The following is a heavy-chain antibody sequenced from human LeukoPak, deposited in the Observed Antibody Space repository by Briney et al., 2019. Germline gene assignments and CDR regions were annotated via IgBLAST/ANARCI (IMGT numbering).Heavy chain of an antibody. CDR2: IYPDDSDT. V-gene: IGHV5-51*01. CDR3: VRSFGY. Sequence: GESLKISCKASGYNFTNYWIGWVRQMSGKGLEWMGFIYPDDSDTTYSPSFQGQVTISADRSSSTAYLLWSSLEASDTAIYYCVRSFGYWGQGTLVTVSS. J-gene: IGHJ4*02. D-gene: IGHD3-10*01. CDR1: GYNFTNYW.